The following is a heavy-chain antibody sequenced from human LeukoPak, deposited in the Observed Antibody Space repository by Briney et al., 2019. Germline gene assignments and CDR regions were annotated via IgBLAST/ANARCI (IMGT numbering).Heavy chain of an antibody. D-gene: IGHD6-19*01. J-gene: IGHJ4*02. Sequence: GASVKVSCKASGYTFTSYAMHWVRQAPGQRLEWMGWINAGNDNKKYSQKFQGRVTITRDTSASTAYMELGSLRSEDTAVYYCARDSRYIAVTDRVPSDYFDYWGQGTLVTVSS. CDR3: ARDSRYIAVTDRVPSDYFDY. V-gene: IGHV1-3*01. CDR1: GYTFTSYA. CDR2: INAGNDNK.